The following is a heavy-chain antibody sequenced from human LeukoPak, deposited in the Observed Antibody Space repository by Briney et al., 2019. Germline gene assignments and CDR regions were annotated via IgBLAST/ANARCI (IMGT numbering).Heavy chain of an antibody. V-gene: IGHV3-48*02. CDR3: ARAHDWAFDL. Sequence: GSLRLSCEASGFPFSSYVMSWVRQAPGKGLEWIAYINHNAEMIFYPDFVKGRFTISRDNAKNSLYLQMNALRDEDTAIYYCARAHDWAFDLWGQGTLVTVSS. CDR1: GFPFSSYV. J-gene: IGHJ4*02. D-gene: IGHD3-9*01. CDR2: INHNAEMI.